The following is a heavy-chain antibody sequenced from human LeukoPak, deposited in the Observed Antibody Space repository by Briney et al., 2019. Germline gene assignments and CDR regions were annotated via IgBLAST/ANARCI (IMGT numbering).Heavy chain of an antibody. D-gene: IGHD2-15*01. V-gene: IGHV7-4-1*02. CDR3: ARESRCSGGSCYWFDP. CDR1: GYTFTSYA. CDR2: INTNTGNP. J-gene: IGHJ5*02. Sequence: GASVKVSCKASGYTFTSYAMNWVRQAPGQGLGWMGWINTNTGNPTYAQGFTGRFVFSLDTSVSTAYLQISSLKAEDTAVYYCARESRCSGGSCYWFDPWGQGTLVTVSS.